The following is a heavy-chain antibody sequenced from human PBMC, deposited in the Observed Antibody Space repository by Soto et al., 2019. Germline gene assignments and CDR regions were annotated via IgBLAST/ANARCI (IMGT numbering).Heavy chain of an antibody. Sequence: ASVKVSCKALGYTSSSYGINWVRQAPGQGLEWMGWISVFNGDTKYAQKFQGRVAITKDPGTSTAHMELRSLRSDDAAVYFCATKDDHKDDQPYYYGMDVWGQGTTVTVSS. CDR2: ISVFNGDT. J-gene: IGHJ6*02. CDR1: GYTSSSYG. V-gene: IGHV1-18*01. D-gene: IGHD3-16*01. CDR3: ATKDDHKDDQPYYYGMDV.